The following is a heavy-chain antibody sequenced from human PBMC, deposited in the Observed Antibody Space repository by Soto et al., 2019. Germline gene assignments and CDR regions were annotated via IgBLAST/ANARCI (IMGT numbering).Heavy chain of an antibody. CDR1: GGSFSGYY. CDR3: ARNWGGGAFDI. V-gene: IGHV4-34*01. D-gene: IGHD7-27*01. Sequence: SETLSLTCAVYGGSFSGYYWSWIRQPPGKGLEWIGEINHSGSTNYNPSLKSRVTITVDTSKNQFSLKLSSVTAAETAVYYCARNWGGGAFDIWGHGTMVTVSS. CDR2: INHSGST. J-gene: IGHJ3*02.